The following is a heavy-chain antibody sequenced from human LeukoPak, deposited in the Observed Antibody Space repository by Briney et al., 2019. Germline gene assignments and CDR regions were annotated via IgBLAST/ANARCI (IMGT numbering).Heavy chain of an antibody. CDR1: AFTFNTYW. Sequence: GGSLRLSCASSAFTFNTYWMHWVRQVPGRGLEWVSRINGDESSTNYADSVKGRFTISRDNAKDTLYLHMNSLTAEDTAVYYCARGAKWAYYFDYWGQGTLVTVSS. J-gene: IGHJ4*02. CDR2: INGDESST. V-gene: IGHV3-74*01. CDR3: ARGAKWAYYFDY. D-gene: IGHD1-26*01.